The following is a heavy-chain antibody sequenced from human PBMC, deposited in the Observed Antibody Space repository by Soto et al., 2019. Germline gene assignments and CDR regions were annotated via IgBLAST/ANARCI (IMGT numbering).Heavy chain of an antibody. J-gene: IGHJ3*01. V-gene: IGHV3-23*01. D-gene: IGHD1-7*01. CDR2: IIYSAVKT. CDR1: GFTFNTYV. Sequence: EVQLLESGGGLVQPGGSLRLSCAASGFTFNTYVMNWVRQAPGKGLEWVSTIIYSAVKTHYADSVKGRFTISRDNSRETLFLQMNSLRADDAAVYYCARRARTATTNWGAFDVWGQGTMVTVSS. CDR3: ARRARTATTNWGAFDV.